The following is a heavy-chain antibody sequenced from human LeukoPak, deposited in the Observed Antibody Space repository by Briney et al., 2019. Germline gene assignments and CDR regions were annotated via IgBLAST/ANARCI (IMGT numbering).Heavy chain of an antibody. CDR2: VNVLGNT. D-gene: IGHD2/OR15-2a*01. J-gene: IGHJ4*02. V-gene: IGHV4/OR15-8*02. CDR3: AREGGPFRPLDY. CDR1: GGSISSTNW. Sequence: KSSETLSLTCGVSGGSISSTNWWTWVRQPPGKGLEGIGEVNVLGNTNYNPSLESRVTISIDKSENHVSLKLTSVTAADTAVYYCAREGGPFRPLDYSGQGTLVTVSS.